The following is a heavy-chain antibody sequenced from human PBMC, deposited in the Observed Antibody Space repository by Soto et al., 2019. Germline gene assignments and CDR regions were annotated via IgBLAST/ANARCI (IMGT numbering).Heavy chain of an antibody. Sequence: QVQLVESGGGVVQPGRSLRLSCAASGFTFSSYGMHWVRQAPGKGLEWVAVISYDGSNKYYADSVKGRFTISRDNSKNTLYLQMNSLRAEDTAVYYCAKVAAGDYYSGMDVWGQGNTVTVSS. J-gene: IGHJ6*02. V-gene: IGHV3-30*18. CDR2: ISYDGSNK. D-gene: IGHD6-19*01. CDR3: AKVAAGDYYSGMDV. CDR1: GFTFSSYG.